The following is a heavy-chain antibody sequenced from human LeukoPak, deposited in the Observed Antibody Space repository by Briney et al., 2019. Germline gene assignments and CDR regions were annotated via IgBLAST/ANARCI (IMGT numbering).Heavy chain of an antibody. V-gene: IGHV4-34*01. CDR3: ARGGFGYSYGDGLDY. CDR1: GGSFSGYY. D-gene: IGHD5-18*01. J-gene: IGHJ4*02. Sequence: SETLSLTCAVYGGSFSGYYWSWIRQPPGKGLEWIGEINHSGSTNDNPSLKSRVTISVDTSKNQFSLNLSSVTAADTAVYYCARGGFGYSYGDGLDYWGQGTLVTVSS. CDR2: INHSGST.